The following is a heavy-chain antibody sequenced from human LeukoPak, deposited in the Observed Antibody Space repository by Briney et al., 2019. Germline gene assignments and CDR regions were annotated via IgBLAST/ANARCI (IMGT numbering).Heavy chain of an antibody. CDR1: GFTFSSYS. Sequence: GGSLRLSCAASGFTFSSYSMNWVRQAPGKGLEWVSSISTSSSYIYYADSVKGRFTISRDNAKNSLYLQMNSLRAEDTAVYYCARFATYGSGTYAFDYWGQGTLVTVSS. CDR2: ISTSSSYI. D-gene: IGHD3-10*01. J-gene: IGHJ4*02. CDR3: ARFATYGSGTYAFDY. V-gene: IGHV3-21*01.